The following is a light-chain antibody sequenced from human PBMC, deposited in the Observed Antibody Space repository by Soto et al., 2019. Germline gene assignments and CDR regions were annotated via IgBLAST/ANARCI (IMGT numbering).Light chain of an antibody. V-gene: IGLV2-14*03. Sequence: QSALTQPASVSGPPGQSITISCTGTSSDVGGYNYVSWYQQHPGKAPKLMIYDVTNRPSGVSNRFSGSKSGNTASLTIAGLQAEDEADYCCISYRGSSTYVFGTGTKLTVL. CDR2: DVT. J-gene: IGLJ1*01. CDR3: ISYRGSSTYV. CDR1: SSDVGGYNY.